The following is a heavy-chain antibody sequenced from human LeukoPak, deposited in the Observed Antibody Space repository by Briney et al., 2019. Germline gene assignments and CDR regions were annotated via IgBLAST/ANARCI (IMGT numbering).Heavy chain of an antibody. J-gene: IGHJ4*02. D-gene: IGHD3-22*01. V-gene: IGHV5-10-1*01. Sequence: GESLKISCKGSGYSFTSYWISWVRQMPGKGLEWMGRIDPSDSYTNYSPSFQGHVTISADKSISTAYLQWSSLKASDTAMYYCARTYCYDSSGYPPPYYFDYWGQGTLVTVSS. CDR3: ARTYCYDSSGYPPPYYFDY. CDR1: GYSFTSYW. CDR2: IDPSDSYT.